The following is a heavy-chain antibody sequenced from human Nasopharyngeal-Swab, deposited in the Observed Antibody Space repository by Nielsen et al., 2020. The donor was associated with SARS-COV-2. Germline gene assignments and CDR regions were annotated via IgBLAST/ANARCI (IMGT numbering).Heavy chain of an antibody. CDR2: INPSGGST. D-gene: IGHD1-26*01. J-gene: IGHJ4*02. V-gene: IGHV1-46*01. Sequence: ASVKVSCKASGYTFTSYYMHWVRQAPGQGLEWMGIINPSGGSTSYAQKFQGRVTMTRDTSTSTVYIELSSLRSEDTAVYYCARDRRGSYYDIKFDYWGQGTLVTVSS. CDR3: ARDRRGSYYDIKFDY. CDR1: GYTFTSYY.